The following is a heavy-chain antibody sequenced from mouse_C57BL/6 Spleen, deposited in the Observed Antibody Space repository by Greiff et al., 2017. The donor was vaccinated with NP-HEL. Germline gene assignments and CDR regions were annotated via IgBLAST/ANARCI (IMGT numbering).Heavy chain of an antibody. D-gene: IGHD1-1*01. CDR2: IWRGGST. CDR3: AKDYYGSTPSAMDY. J-gene: IGHJ4*01. V-gene: IGHV2-5*01. CDR1: GFSLTSYG. Sequence: QVHVKQSGPGLVQPSQCLSITCTVSGFSLTSYGVHWVRQSPGKGLEWLGVIWRGGSTDYNAAFMSRLSITKDNSKSQVFFKMNSLQADDTAIYYCAKDYYGSTPSAMDYWGQGTSVTVSS.